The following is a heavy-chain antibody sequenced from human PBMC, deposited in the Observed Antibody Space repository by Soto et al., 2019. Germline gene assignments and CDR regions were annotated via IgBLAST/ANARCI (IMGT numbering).Heavy chain of an antibody. V-gene: IGHV4-59*01. CDR2: IYYSESTTYT. CDR3: ARDRRDCPNGVCYRRFDY. J-gene: IGHJ4*02. Sequence: PSETLSLTXTVSGGSISNYFWSWIRQPPGRGLEWFGYIYYSESTTYTNYNPSLKSRVTISIDTSKNHFSLKLTSVTAADTAVYYCARDRRDCPNGVCYRRFDYWGQGTLVTVSS. CDR1: GGSISNYF. D-gene: IGHD2-8*01.